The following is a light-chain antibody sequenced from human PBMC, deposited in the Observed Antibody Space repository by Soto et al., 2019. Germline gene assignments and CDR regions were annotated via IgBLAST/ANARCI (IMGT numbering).Light chain of an antibody. CDR1: SNDVGGYNY. Sequence: QSVLTRPASVSGSPGQSITISCTGTSNDVGGYNYVSWYQHHPGKAPKLMIYEVSDRPSGVSNRFSGSKSGNTASLTISGLQAEDEADYYCSSYTGSNIRYVFGTGTKVTVL. CDR2: EVS. J-gene: IGLJ1*01. CDR3: SSYTGSNIRYV. V-gene: IGLV2-14*01.